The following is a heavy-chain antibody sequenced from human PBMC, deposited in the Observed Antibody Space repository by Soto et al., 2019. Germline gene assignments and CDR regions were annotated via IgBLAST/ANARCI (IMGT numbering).Heavy chain of an antibody. V-gene: IGHV3-23*01. Sequence: GGSLRLSCAASGFTFSSYAMSWVRQAPGKGLEWVSAISGSDTGTYYADSVKGRFTISRDNSKNTLYLQMNSLRAEDTAVYYCAKDGVRITIIRGLITPFDYWGQGTLVTVSS. CDR3: AKDGVRITIIRGLITPFDY. CDR2: ISGSDTGT. CDR1: GFTFSSYA. D-gene: IGHD3-10*01. J-gene: IGHJ4*02.